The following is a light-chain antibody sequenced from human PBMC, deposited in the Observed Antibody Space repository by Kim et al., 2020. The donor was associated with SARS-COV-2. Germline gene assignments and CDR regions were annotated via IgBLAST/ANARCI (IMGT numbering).Light chain of an antibody. CDR3: QQYDRPPCT. CDR2: GTS. V-gene: IGKV3-20*01. J-gene: IGKJ2*02. Sequence: YPVDRATLSCRASQSVASNHLAWFRQKPGQAPRLLIYGTSSRPPAIPDRFSASRSGTDFTLTISRLEPEDFAIYYCQQYDRPPCTFGEGTKLEI. CDR1: QSVASNH.